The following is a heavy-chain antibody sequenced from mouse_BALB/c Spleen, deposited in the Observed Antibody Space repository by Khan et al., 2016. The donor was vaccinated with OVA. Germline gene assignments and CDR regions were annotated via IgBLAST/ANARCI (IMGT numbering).Heavy chain of an antibody. V-gene: IGHV1S34*01. J-gene: IGHJ3*01. CDR2: ISCCNGAT. CDR1: GYSFTGYY. CDR3: AREGDGFAY. Sequence: LVKTGASVKISCKASGYSFTGYYIHWVKQSHGKNLEWLGYISCCNGATSYNQKFKDRATFTVDTSSSTAYMQFNSLTSEDSAVYYCAREGDGFAYWGQGTLVTVSA.